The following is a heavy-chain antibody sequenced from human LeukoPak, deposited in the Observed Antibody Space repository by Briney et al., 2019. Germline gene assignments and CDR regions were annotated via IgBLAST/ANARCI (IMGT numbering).Heavy chain of an antibody. J-gene: IGHJ6*03. D-gene: IGHD6-6*01. Sequence: SETLSLTCTVSGGSISSSSYYWGWIRQPPGKGLEWIGSIYYSGSTYYNPSLKSRVTISVDTSKNQFSLKLSSVTAADTAVYYCARQGQLVGYYYYYMDVRGKGTTVTVSS. CDR3: ARQGQLVGYYYYYMDV. CDR1: GGSISSSSYY. CDR2: IYYSGST. V-gene: IGHV4-39*01.